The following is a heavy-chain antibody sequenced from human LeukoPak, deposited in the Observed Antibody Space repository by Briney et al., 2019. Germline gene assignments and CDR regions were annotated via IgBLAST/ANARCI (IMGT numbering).Heavy chain of an antibody. CDR1: GGSISSGSYY. Sequence: SQTLSLTCTVSGGSISSGSYYWSWIRQPAGKGLEWIGRIYTSGSTNYNPSLKSRVTISVDTSKNQFSLKLSSVTAADTAVYYCARDAGYDFWSGYYAFDIWGQGTMVTVSS. D-gene: IGHD3-3*01. CDR3: ARDAGYDFWSGYYAFDI. CDR2: IYTSGST. J-gene: IGHJ3*02. V-gene: IGHV4-61*02.